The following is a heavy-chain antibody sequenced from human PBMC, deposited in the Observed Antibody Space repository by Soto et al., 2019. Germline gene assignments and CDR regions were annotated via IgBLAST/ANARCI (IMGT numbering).Heavy chain of an antibody. CDR1: GFTFRNYN. J-gene: IGHJ4*02. CDR2: ISPGGAYM. V-gene: IGHV3-21*06. Sequence: EVQLVESGGGLVKAGGSLRLFCTASGFTFRNYNMNWVRQAPGKGLEWVSSISPGGAYMFYADSVKGRCTISRDNAQNSQFMQISRPSAEETAVYYCARGIASTGGDFFDSWGQGTLVTVSS. D-gene: IGHD4-17*01. CDR3: ARGIASTGGDFFDS.